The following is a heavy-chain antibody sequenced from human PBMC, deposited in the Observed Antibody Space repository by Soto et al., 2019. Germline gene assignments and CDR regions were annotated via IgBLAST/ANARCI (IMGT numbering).Heavy chain of an antibody. D-gene: IGHD6-6*01. J-gene: IGHJ4*02. V-gene: IGHV3-30*18. CDR2: ISYDGSNK. CDR1: GFTFSSYG. Sequence: GGSLRLSCAASGFTFSSYGMHWVRQAPGKGLEWVAVISYDGSNKYYADSVKGRFTISRDNSKNTLYLQMNSLRAEDTAVYYCAKDPDSSSSEDGFFDYWGQGTLVTVSS. CDR3: AKDPDSSSSEDGFFDY.